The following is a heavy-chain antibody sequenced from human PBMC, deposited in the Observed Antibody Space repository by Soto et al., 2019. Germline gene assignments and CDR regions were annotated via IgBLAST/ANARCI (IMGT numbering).Heavy chain of an antibody. CDR2: IDTSSTKI. J-gene: IGHJ4*02. D-gene: IGHD3-3*01. Sequence: GGSLRLSCAASGYTFSDYYLSWIRQAPGKGLEWISYIDTSSTKIYYADSVKGRFTISRDNGKNSLFLEMNSLRVEDTAVYFCASHYDLWSGYLSPVAYWGQGTLVTVSS. CDR1: GYTFSDYY. V-gene: IGHV3-11*01. CDR3: ASHYDLWSGYLSPVAY.